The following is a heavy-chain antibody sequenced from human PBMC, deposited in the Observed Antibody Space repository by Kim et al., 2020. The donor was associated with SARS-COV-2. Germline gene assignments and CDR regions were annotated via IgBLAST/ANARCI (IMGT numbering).Heavy chain of an antibody. CDR1: GHTFRDYY. Sequence: AAVKVSCKESGHTFRDYYVHWMRQAPGQGLEWMGTSAPDGGSEIYAPKFQGRVTMTRDASTSTVYMQLNGLRSEDTAVYYCARHGRRDRFDGRPWFDPWG. J-gene: IGHJ5*02. CDR2: SAPDGGSE. D-gene: IGHD1-26*01. V-gene: IGHV1-46*01. CDR3: ARHGRRDRFDGRPWFDP.